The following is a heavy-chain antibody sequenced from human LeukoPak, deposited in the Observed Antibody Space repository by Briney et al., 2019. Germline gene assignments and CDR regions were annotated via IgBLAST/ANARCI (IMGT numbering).Heavy chain of an antibody. D-gene: IGHD3-22*01. CDR2: IYYSGST. Sequence: SETLSLTCTVSGGSISSGDYYWSWIRQPPGKGLEWIGYIYYSGSTYYNPSLKSRVTISVDTSKNQFSLKLSSVTAADTAVYYCARDRPNYYDSSGYSHYYYGMDVWGQGTTVTVSS. CDR1: GGSISSGDYY. V-gene: IGHV4-30-4*01. CDR3: ARDRPNYYDSSGYSHYYYGMDV. J-gene: IGHJ6*02.